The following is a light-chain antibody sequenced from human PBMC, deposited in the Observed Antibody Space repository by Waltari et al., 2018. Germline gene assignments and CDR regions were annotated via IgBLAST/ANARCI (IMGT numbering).Light chain of an antibody. Sequence: EIVMTQSPATLSVSPGERATLSCRASQRVSSNLAWYQQKPGQAPRLLIHGAPTRATGIPARFSGSGSGTEFTLTISSLQSEDFEVYYCQQYNNWPPGAFGQGTKVEIK. J-gene: IGKJ1*01. CDR2: GAP. V-gene: IGKV3-15*01. CDR3: QQYNNWPPGA. CDR1: QRVSSN.